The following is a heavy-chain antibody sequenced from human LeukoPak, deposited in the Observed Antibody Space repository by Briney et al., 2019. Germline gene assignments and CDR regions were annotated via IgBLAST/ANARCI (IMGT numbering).Heavy chain of an antibody. Sequence: PGGSLRLSCAASGFTFSNAWMSWVRQAPGKGLEWVSDITSSGDSTYYADSVKGRFTISRDNPKNTLYLQVNSLRAEDTAIYYCVKEYFGFAFDYWGQGTVVTVSS. CDR3: VKEYFGFAFDY. J-gene: IGHJ4*02. CDR2: ITSSGDST. V-gene: IGHV3-23*01. CDR1: GFTFSNAW. D-gene: IGHD3-9*01.